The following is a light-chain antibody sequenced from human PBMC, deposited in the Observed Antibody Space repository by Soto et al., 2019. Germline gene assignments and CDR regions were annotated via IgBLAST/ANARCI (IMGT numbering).Light chain of an antibody. CDR3: QQSYSTPQVT. V-gene: IGKV1-5*01. CDR2: DAS. CDR1: ESISGW. J-gene: IGKJ5*01. Sequence: DSEMTQSPSTLSASIGDGVTITCRASESISGWLAWYQQQPGKAPKLLIYDASNLESGVPSRFSGSGSGTEFTLAISSLQPEDFATYYCQQSYSTPQVTFGQGTRLEIK.